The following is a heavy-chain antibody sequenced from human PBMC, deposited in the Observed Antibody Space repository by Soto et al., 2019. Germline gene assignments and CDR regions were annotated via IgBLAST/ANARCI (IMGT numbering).Heavy chain of an antibody. Sequence: LRPSCAASGFTFNSYAKPWVRQAPGKGLASVSITSSSGDRTFHVDSVKGRFTISRDNSRNTLNLQMNRLRAEHTAVYSYPKNADFWRWGMGVWGQGTRVTVS. J-gene: IGHJ6*02. CDR1: GFTFNSYA. CDR2: TSSSGDRT. D-gene: IGHD3-3*01. V-gene: IGHV3-23*01. CDR3: PKNADFWRWGMGV.